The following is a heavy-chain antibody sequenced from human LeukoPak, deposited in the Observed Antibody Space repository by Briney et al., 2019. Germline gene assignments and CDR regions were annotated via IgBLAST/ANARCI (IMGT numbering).Heavy chain of an antibody. Sequence: SVEVSCKAPGGTFSSYAISWVRQAPGQGLEWMGGIIPIFGTANYAQKFQGRVTITADESTSTAYMELSSLRSEDTAVYYCAREGVEQWLVGRLDVWGKGTTVTVSS. V-gene: IGHV1-69*01. CDR3: AREGVEQWLVGRLDV. CDR2: IIPIFGTA. D-gene: IGHD6-19*01. J-gene: IGHJ6*04. CDR1: GGTFSSYA.